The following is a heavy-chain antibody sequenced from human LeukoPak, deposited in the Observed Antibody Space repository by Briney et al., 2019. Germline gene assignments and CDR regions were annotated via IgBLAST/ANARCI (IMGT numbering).Heavy chain of an antibody. J-gene: IGHJ4*02. Sequence: INXXXQAPGQGLEWMGGIIPIFGTANYAQKFQDRVTITAVESMSTVYMELSSLRSEDTAVYYCARGWLAESMVVTPYNYWGQGTLVTVSS. V-gene: IGHV1-69*01. CDR2: IIPIFGTA. D-gene: IGHD4-23*01. CDR3: ARGWLAESMVVTPYNY.